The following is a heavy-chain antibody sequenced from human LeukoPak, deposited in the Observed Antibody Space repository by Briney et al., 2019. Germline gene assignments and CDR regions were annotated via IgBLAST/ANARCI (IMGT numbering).Heavy chain of an antibody. CDR1: GFTLSTYW. CDR3: TRDQTPYY. V-gene: IGHV3-49*04. J-gene: IGHJ4*02. Sequence: GGSLRLSCGASGFTLSTYWMTWVRQAPGKGLEWVGFIASETYGGTAEYAASVKGRFTISRDDSKSIAYLQMNSLKTEDTAVYYCTRDQTPYYWGQGTLVTVSS. CDR2: IASETYGGTA.